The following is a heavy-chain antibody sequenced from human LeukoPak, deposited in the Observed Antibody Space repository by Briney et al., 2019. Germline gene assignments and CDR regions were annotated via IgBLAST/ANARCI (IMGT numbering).Heavy chain of an antibody. CDR3: AATDTFGGVIVTDY. Sequence: ASVKVSCKTSEYTTYYIHWVRQAPGQGLEWMGLINPSKGGAWYAQNFQGRVTMTRDTSRDTSTTTVYMELNSLRSEDTAVYYCAATDTFGGVIVTDYWGQGTLVTVSS. D-gene: IGHD3-16*02. CDR2: INPSKGGA. V-gene: IGHV1-46*01. J-gene: IGHJ4*02. CDR1: EYTTYY.